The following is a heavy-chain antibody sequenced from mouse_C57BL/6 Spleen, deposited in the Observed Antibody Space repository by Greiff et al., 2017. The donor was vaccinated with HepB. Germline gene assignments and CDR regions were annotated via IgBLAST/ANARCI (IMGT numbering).Heavy chain of an antibody. Sequence: VKLVESGPGLVQPSQSLSITCTVSGFSLTSYGVHWVRQSPGKGLEWLGVIWSGGSTDYNAAFISRLSISKDNSKSQVFFKMNSLQADDTAIYYCARNSHYYGSRDYYAMDYWGQGTSVTVSS. V-gene: IGHV2-2*01. CDR3: ARNSHYYGSRDYYAMDY. J-gene: IGHJ4*01. D-gene: IGHD1-1*01. CDR2: IWSGGST. CDR1: GFSLTSYG.